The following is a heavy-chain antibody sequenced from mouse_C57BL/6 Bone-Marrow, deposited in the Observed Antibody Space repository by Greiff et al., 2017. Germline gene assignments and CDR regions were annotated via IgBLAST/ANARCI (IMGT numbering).Heavy chain of an antibody. J-gene: IGHJ4*01. CDR1: GFTFSDYG. V-gene: IGHV5-17*01. D-gene: IGHD3-2*02. CDR2: ISRGSGTI. Sequence: EVKLVESGGGLVKPGGSLKLSCAASGFTFSDYGMHWVRQAPEKGLEWVAYISRGSGTIYYADTVKGRFTISRANAKNTLFLQMTSLRSEDTAMYYCARASQAYYYAMDYWGQGTSVTVSS. CDR3: ARASQAYYYAMDY.